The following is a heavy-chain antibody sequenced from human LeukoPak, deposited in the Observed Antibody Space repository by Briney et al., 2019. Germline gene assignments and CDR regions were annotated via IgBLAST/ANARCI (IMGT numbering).Heavy chain of an antibody. V-gene: IGHV4-4*07. CDR1: GDFIRSYW. CDR3: ARHGYTAGYYFLDF. D-gene: IGHD1-26*01. CDR2: INATGST. J-gene: IGHJ4*02. Sequence: AETLSLTCAVSGDFIRSYWWGWVRQPAGKGLEWIGRINATGSTKFNPSVKSRLTMSIDTSTNRIYLNLTSVTAADTAIYFCARHGYTAGYYFLDFWGQGMLVTVSS.